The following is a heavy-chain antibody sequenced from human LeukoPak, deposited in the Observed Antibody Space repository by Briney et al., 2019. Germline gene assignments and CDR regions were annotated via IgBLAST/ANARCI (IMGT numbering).Heavy chain of an antibody. V-gene: IGHV3-53*01. Sequence: GGSLRLSCAASGFTVSSNYMNWIRQAPGKGLEWVSVIYSGGKTHYADSVKGRFTISRDNSKNTLYLQMNTLRAEDTAVYYCARGVANYYESSGYRNWGQGTLVTVSS. D-gene: IGHD3-22*01. CDR1: GFTVSSNY. CDR2: IYSGGKT. CDR3: ARGVANYYESSGYRN. J-gene: IGHJ4*02.